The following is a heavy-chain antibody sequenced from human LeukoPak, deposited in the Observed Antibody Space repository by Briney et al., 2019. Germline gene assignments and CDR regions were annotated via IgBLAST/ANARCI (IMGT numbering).Heavy chain of an antibody. J-gene: IGHJ3*02. CDR3: ARDAYNAFDI. V-gene: IGHV3-48*03. Sequence: PGGSLRLSCAASGFSFTTYEMNWVRQAPGKGLEWLSYITSSGRAIYYADSVKGRFTISRDNAKNSLYLQMNSLRAEDTAVYYCARDAYNAFDIWGQGTMVTVSS. CDR2: ITSSGRAI. CDR1: GFSFTTYE. D-gene: IGHD4-11*01.